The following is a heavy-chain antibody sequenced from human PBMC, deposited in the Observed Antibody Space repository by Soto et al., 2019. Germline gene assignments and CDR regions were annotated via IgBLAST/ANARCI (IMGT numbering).Heavy chain of an antibody. Sequence: QVQLVQSGAEVKKPGASVKVSCKASGYTLTTYGVSWVRQAPGQGLEWVGWISAYNDHTNYAQKFQGRVTMATDTSTSTAYMALRSLRSDDTAVYYCARGTYFDYWGQGTLVTVSS. CDR2: ISAYNDHT. CDR3: ARGTYFDY. V-gene: IGHV1-18*01. J-gene: IGHJ4*02. CDR1: GYTLTTYG. D-gene: IGHD1-1*01.